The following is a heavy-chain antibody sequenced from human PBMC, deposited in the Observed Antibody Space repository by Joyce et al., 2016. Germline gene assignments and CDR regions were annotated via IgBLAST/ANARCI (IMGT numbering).Heavy chain of an antibody. Sequence: QVHLQESGPGLVRPSETLSLTCIVSGASVGSTIYYWGWIRQPPGKGPEWIGSVYYSGKTYYNPSLKSRVTISVDTSKNQFSLELTSVTAADTAMYFCARHINDWNNEIDYWGQGILVTVSS. CDR3: ARHINDWNNEIDY. V-gene: IGHV4-39*01. CDR1: GASVGSTIYY. J-gene: IGHJ4*02. D-gene: IGHD1/OR15-1a*01. CDR2: VYYSGKT.